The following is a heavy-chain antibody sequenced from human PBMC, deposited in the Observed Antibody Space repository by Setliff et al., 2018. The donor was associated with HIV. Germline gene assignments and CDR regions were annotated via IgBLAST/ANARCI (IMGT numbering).Heavy chain of an antibody. D-gene: IGHD1-7*01. V-gene: IGHV4-61*09. Sequence: SETLSLTCTVSGGSISSGSHFWGWIRQPAGKGLEWIGHISTSGTTKYNPSLKSRVTISVDTSKKHFSLRLTSVTAADTAVYYCARHRGMPGTTWYNHYMDVWGTGATVTVSS. CDR3: ARHRGMPGTTWYNHYMDV. CDR1: GGSISSGSHF. CDR2: ISTSGTT. J-gene: IGHJ6*03.